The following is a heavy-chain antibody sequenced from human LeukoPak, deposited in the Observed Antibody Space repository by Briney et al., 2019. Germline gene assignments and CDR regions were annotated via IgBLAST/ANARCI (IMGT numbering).Heavy chain of an antibody. Sequence: GGSLRLSCAASGFTFSSYSMNWVRQAPGKGLEWVSYISSSGSTIYYADSVKGRFTISRDNAKNSLYLQMNSLRAEDTAVYYCARDYLGSYYYYYYMDVWGKGTTVTVSS. CDR3: ARDYLGSYYYYYYMDV. J-gene: IGHJ6*03. CDR2: ISSSGSTI. D-gene: IGHD1-26*01. CDR1: GFTFSSYS. V-gene: IGHV3-48*01.